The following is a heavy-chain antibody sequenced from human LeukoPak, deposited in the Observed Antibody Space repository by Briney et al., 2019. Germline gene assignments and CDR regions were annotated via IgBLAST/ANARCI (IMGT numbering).Heavy chain of an antibody. D-gene: IGHD2-2*03. J-gene: IGHJ3*02. Sequence: SVKVSCKASGGTFSSYTISWVRQAPGQGLEWMGRIIPILGIANYAQKFQGRVTITADKSTSTAYMELSSLRSEDPAVYYCARTGQVVDIVAQQKTDIANSPLDIWGQGTMVTVSS. CDR1: GGTFSSYT. V-gene: IGHV1-69*02. CDR3: ARTGQVVDIVAQQKTDIANSPLDI. CDR2: IIPILGIA.